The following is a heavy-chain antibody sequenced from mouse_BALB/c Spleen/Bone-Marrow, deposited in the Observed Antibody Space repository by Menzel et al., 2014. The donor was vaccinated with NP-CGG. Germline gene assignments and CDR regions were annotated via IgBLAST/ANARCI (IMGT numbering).Heavy chain of an antibody. CDR1: GFAFSGYD. CDR3: ARQRGYAYAMDY. D-gene: IGHD2-2*01. CDR2: ISSGGGNT. V-gene: IGHV5-12-1*01. Sequence: EVHLVESGGGLVKPGGSLKLSCAASGFAFSGYDMSWVRQTPEKRLEWVAYISSGGGNTYYPDTVKGRFTISRDNAKNTLYLQMNSPKSEDTAMYYCARQRGYAYAMDYWGQGTSVTVSS. J-gene: IGHJ4*01.